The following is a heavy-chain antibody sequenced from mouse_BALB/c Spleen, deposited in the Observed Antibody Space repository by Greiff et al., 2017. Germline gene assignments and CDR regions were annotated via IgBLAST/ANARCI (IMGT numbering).Heavy chain of an antibody. D-gene: IGHD2-1*01. Sequence: QVQLKESGPGLVQPSQSLSITCTVSGFSLTSYGVHWVRQSPGKGLEWLGVIWSGGSTDYNAVFISRLSSSKDNSKSQVFFKMNSLQANDTAIYYCARKWVNGNYETFADWGQETLGTVSA. J-gene: IGHJ3*01. CDR1: GFSLTSYG. V-gene: IGHV2-2*02. CDR2: IWSGGST. CDR3: ARKWVNGNYETFAD.